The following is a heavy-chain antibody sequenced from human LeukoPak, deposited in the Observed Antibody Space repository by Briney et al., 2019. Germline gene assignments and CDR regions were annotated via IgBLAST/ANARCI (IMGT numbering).Heavy chain of an antibody. CDR2: IYYSGTT. D-gene: IGHD3-10*01. CDR3: ARQGIYGSGSYTNY. CDR1: GVSISSSNYY. Sequence: SETLSLTCTVSGVSISSSNYYWGWIRQSPGKGLEWIGCIYYSGTTYYNPSLKSRVTISVDTSKNQFSLKLTSVTAADTAVYYCARQGIYGSGSYTNYWGQGTLVTVSS. J-gene: IGHJ4*02. V-gene: IGHV4-39*01.